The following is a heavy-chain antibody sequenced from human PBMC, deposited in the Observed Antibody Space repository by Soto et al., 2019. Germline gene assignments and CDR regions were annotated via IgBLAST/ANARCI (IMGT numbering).Heavy chain of an antibody. Sequence: QVQLQESGPGQVKSSETLSLTCTVSGGSMPSYYWIWIRKSAGRGLEWIGRIYISGLTNYNPPLESRVAMSVDTSKNQFSLRLSSVTAADTAVYYCVRVKGSYQETWFDPWGQGILVSVSS. J-gene: IGHJ5*02. V-gene: IGHV4-4*07. D-gene: IGHD3-16*02. CDR2: IYISGLT. CDR1: GGSMPSYY. CDR3: VRVKGSYQETWFDP.